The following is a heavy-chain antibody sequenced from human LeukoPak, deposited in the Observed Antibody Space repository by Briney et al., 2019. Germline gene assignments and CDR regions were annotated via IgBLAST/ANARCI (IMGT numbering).Heavy chain of an antibody. Sequence: ASVKVSCKASGYTFTVYYIHWVRQAPGQGLEWMGWIDPNGGGTKYAQEFQGRVTMTRDTSISTAYMELTSLRSDDTAVYYCVRGTFPRGGYFDYWGQGTLVTVSS. CDR1: GYTFTVYY. V-gene: IGHV1-2*02. J-gene: IGHJ4*02. CDR2: IDPNGGGT. CDR3: VRGTFPRGGYFDY. D-gene: IGHD3-16*01.